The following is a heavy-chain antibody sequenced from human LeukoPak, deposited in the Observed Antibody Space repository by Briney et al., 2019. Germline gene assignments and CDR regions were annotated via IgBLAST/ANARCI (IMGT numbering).Heavy chain of an antibody. J-gene: IGHJ4*02. CDR2: ISSSSSYI. V-gene: IGHV3-21*01. D-gene: IGHD4-17*01. CDR3: AREVTKLHYFDY. Sequence: ETLSLTCTVSGGSISSYYWSWIRQAPGKGLEWVSSISSSSSYIYYADSVKGRFTISRDNAKNSLYLQMNSLRAEDTAVYYCAREVTKLHYFDYWGQGTLVTVSS. CDR1: GGSISSYY.